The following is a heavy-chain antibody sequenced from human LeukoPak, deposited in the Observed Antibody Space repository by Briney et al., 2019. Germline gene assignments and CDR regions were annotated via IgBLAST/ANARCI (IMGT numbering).Heavy chain of an antibody. Sequence: GSLRLSCAASGFTFSSYEMNWVRQAPGKGLEWVSYISSSGSTIYYADSVKGRFTISRDNSKNTLYLQMNSLRAEDTAVYYCAKDLTMIVVVTSSGFDYWGQGTLVTVSS. V-gene: IGHV3-48*03. J-gene: IGHJ4*02. CDR3: AKDLTMIVVVTSSGFDY. CDR1: GFTFSSYE. CDR2: ISSSGSTI. D-gene: IGHD3-22*01.